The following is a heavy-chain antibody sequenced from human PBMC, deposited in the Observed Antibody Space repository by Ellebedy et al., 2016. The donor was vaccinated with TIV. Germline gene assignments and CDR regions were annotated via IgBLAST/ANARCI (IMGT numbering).Heavy chain of an antibody. V-gene: IGHV3-21*01. CDR1: GFTFSSYA. Sequence: GESLKISXAASGFTFSSYAMNWVRQAPGKGLEWVSSISSSSSYIYYADSVKGRFTISRDNAKNSLYRQMNRLIAEDTAVYYCARVGGELTGGDYYYYYYGMDVWGQGTTVTVSS. J-gene: IGHJ6*02. CDR2: ISSSSSYI. D-gene: IGHD3-16*01. CDR3: ARVGGELTGGDYYYYYYGMDV.